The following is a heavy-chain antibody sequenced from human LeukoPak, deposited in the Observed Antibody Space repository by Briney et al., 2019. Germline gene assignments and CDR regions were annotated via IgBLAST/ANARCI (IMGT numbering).Heavy chain of an antibody. J-gene: IGHJ4*02. Sequence: GGSLRLSCAASGFTFSRYSMNWVRQAPGKGLEWVSYISTSSTTIYYTDSVKGRFTISRDNAKNSLYLQMNSLRAEDTAVYYCARIGGWFGNDYWGQGTLVTVSS. CDR1: GFTFSRYS. CDR3: ARIGGWFGNDY. V-gene: IGHV3-48*01. D-gene: IGHD3-10*01. CDR2: ISTSSTTI.